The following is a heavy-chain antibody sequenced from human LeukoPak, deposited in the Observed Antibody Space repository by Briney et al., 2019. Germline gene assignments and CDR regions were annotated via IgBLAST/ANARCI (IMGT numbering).Heavy chain of an antibody. V-gene: IGHV4-38-2*01. CDR3: ARLGYSYGYFDY. D-gene: IGHD5-18*01. Sequence: PSETLSLTCAVPGYSISSGYYWGWIRQPPGKGLEWIGSIYHSGSTYYNPSLKSRVTISVDTSKNQFSLKLSSVTAADTAVYYCARLGYSYGYFDYWGQGTLVTVSS. J-gene: IGHJ4*02. CDR2: IYHSGST. CDR1: GYSISSGYY.